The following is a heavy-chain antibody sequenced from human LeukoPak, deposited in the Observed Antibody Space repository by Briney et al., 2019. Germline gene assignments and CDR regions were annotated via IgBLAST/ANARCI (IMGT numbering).Heavy chain of an antibody. CDR2: MNPNSGNT. J-gene: IGHJ5*02. CDR3: ARFRGSGSYGGNWFDP. V-gene: IGHV1-8*01. D-gene: IGHD1-26*01. CDR1: GYTFTSYD. Sequence: ASVKVSCKASGYTFTSYDINWVRQATGQGLEWMGWMNPNSGNTGYAQRFQGRVTMTRNTSISTAYMELSSLRSEDTAVYYCARFRGSGSYGGNWFDPWGQGTLVTVSS.